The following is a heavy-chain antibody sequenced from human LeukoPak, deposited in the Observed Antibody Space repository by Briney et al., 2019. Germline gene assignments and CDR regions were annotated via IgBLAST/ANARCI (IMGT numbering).Heavy chain of an antibody. V-gene: IGHV3-21*01. Sequence: GGSLRLPCEASEFTFSNYNMNWVRQAPGQRLEWVSSITSSSTYVFYADSVKGRFTISRDNAKNTVYLQMNSLRAEDTAVYYCARGMYYDILTGPLGFDYWGQGTLVTVSS. CDR3: ARGMYYDILTGPLGFDY. CDR1: EFTFSNYN. CDR2: ITSSSTYV. D-gene: IGHD3-9*01. J-gene: IGHJ4*02.